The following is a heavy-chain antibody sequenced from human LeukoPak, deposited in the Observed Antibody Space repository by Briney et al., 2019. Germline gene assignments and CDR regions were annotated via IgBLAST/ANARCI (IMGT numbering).Heavy chain of an antibody. V-gene: IGHV1-2*02. CDR2: INPNSGGT. CDR1: DYTFTSYG. CDR3: ARERRDYTYYFDY. D-gene: IGHD4-11*01. J-gene: IGHJ4*02. Sequence: ASVKVSCKASDYTFTSYGISWVRQAPGQGLEWMGWINPNSGGTNYAQKFQGRVTMTRDTSISTAYMELSRLRSDDTAVYYCARERRDYTYYFDYWGQGTLVTVSS.